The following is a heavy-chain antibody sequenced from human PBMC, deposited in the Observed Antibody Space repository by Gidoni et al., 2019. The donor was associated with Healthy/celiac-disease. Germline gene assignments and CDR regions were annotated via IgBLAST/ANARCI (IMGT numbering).Heavy chain of an antibody. J-gene: IGHJ4*02. CDR3: AKEGDYYDSSGLFDY. Sequence: EVQLLESGGGLVQHGGSLRLSCAASGFPFSSYAMSWVRQAPGKGLEWVSAISGSGGSTYYADSVKGRFTISRDNSKNTLYLQMNSLRAEDTAVYYCAKEGDYYDSSGLFDYWGQGTLVTVSS. V-gene: IGHV3-23*01. D-gene: IGHD3-22*01. CDR1: GFPFSSYA. CDR2: ISGSGGST.